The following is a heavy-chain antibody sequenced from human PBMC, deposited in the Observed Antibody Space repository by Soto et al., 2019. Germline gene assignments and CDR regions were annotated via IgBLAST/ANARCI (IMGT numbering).Heavy chain of an antibody. D-gene: IGHD2-21*02. Sequence: PSENLSLTCTVSGGSISSGGYYWSWIRQHPGKGLEWIGYIYYSGSTYYNPSLKSRVTISVDTSKNQFSLKLSSVTAADTAVYYCARGGVYCGCDCYYGAFAFRGQGSIVT. V-gene: IGHV4-31*03. CDR3: ARGGVYCGCDCYYGAFAF. J-gene: IGHJ3*01. CDR1: GGSISSGGYY. CDR2: IYYSGST.